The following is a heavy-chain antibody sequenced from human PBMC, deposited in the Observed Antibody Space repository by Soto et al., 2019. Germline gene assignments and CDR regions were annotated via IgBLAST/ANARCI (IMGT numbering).Heavy chain of an antibody. CDR1: GFTFRNNV. J-gene: IGHJ4*02. V-gene: IGHV3-23*01. CDR2: ITGSGRDT. Sequence: GGSLRLSCAASGFTFRNNVLSWFREAPVGGLDWVSFITGSGRDTHYAASVRGRFTIPRDNSKNMVFLQMNSLRAEERALYYCAKKGLEIPPSAMDSGGPGTRVTVSS. CDR3: AKKGLEIPPSAMDS. D-gene: IGHD2-21*01.